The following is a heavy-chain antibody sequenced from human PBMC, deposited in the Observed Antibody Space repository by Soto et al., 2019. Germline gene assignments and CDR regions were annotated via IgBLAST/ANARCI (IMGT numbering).Heavy chain of an antibody. D-gene: IGHD2-15*01. CDR2: IYHSGST. V-gene: IGHV4-38-2*01. J-gene: IGHJ1*01. CDR1: GYSISSGYY. CDR3: AVGYCSSSSCSREYYQH. Sequence: SETLSLTCAVSGYSISSGYYWGWIRQPPGKGLEWIGSIYHSGSTYYNPSLKSRVTISVDRSQKQFSLRLGSVTAADTAVYYCAVGYCSSSSCSREYYQHWGQGTLVTVSS.